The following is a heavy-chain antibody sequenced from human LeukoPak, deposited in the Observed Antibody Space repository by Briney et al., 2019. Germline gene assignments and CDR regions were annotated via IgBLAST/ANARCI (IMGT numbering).Heavy chain of an antibody. CDR3: ARAKGYFDILTGYLNSESDY. J-gene: IGHJ4*02. V-gene: IGHV1-2*02. CDR2: INPNSGGT. D-gene: IGHD3-9*01. Sequence: ASVKVSCKASGYTFTGYYMHWVRQAPGQGLEWMGWINPNSGGTNYAQKFQGRVTMTRDTSISTAYMELSRLRSDDTAVYYCARAKGYFDILTGYLNSESDYWGRGTLVTVSS. CDR1: GYTFTGYY.